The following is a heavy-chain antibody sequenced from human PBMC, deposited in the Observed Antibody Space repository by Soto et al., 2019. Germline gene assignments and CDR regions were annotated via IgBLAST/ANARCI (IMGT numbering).Heavy chain of an antibody. J-gene: IGHJ6*02. CDR2: ISGSGGST. V-gene: IGHV3-23*01. D-gene: IGHD6-6*01. CDR1: GFTFSSYA. Sequence: EVQLLESGGGLVQPGGSLRLSCAASGFTFSSYAMSWVRQAPGKGLEWVSAISGSGGSTYYADSAKGRFTISRDNSKNTLDLQRNSLRAEDTAVYYCAKSPYSSSSHYGMDVWGQGTTVTVS. CDR3: AKSPYSSSSHYGMDV.